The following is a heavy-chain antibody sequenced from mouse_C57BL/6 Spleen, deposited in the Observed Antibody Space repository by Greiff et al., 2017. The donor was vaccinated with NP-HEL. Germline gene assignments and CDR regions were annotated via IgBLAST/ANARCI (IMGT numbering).Heavy chain of an antibody. D-gene: IGHD3-2*02. CDR2: IYPGDGDT. V-gene: IGHV1-82*01. Sequence: QVQLQQSGPELVKPGASVKISCKASGYAFSSSWMNWVKQRPGKGLEWIGRIYPGDGDTNYNGKFKGKATLTADKSSSTAYMQLSSLTSEDSAVYFCAREAGDAMDYWGQGTSGTVSS. CDR3: AREAGDAMDY. J-gene: IGHJ4*01. CDR1: GYAFSSSW.